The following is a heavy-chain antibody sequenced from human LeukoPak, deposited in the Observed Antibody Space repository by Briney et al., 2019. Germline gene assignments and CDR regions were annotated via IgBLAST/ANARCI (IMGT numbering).Heavy chain of an antibody. CDR3: LRVLYSGPESSGWIDL. CDR1: GDPISSYY. Sequence: SETLSLTCTVSGDPISSYYWSWIRQPPGKGLEWIGYTYYSGTTYYNPSLKSRVTISIDTSKNQFSLKLSSVTAADTAVYYWLRVLYSGPESSGWIDLWGQGTLVTVSS. D-gene: IGHD6-19*01. J-gene: IGHJ4*02. V-gene: IGHV4-59*01. CDR2: TYYSGTT.